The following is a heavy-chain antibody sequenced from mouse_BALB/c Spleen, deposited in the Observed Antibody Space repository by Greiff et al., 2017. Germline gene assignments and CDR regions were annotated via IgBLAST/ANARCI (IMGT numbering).Heavy chain of an antibody. CDR2: INPSNGRT. CDR1: GYTFTSYW. CDR3: ARGDYDSYAMDY. D-gene: IGHD2-4*01. V-gene: IGHV1S81*02. J-gene: IGHJ4*01. Sequence: VQLQQPGAELVRPGASVKLSCKASGYTFTSYWINWVKQRPGQGLEWIGEINPSNGRTNYNEKFKSKATLTVDKSSSTAYMQLSSLTSEDSAVYYCARGDYDSYAMDYWGQGTSVTVSS.